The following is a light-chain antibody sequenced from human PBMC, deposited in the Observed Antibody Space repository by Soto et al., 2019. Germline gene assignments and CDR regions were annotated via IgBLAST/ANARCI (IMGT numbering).Light chain of an antibody. V-gene: IGKV1-33*01. CDR3: QQYDNVPIT. CDR1: QDISHY. Sequence: DIQMTQSPSYLSASVGDRVTITCQASQDISHYLNWYQHKPGKAPKILNYDASHLETGVPSRFSGSGSGTHFTFSIRSLQPEDIATYYCQQYDNVPITFGQVTRLEIK. CDR2: DAS. J-gene: IGKJ5*01.